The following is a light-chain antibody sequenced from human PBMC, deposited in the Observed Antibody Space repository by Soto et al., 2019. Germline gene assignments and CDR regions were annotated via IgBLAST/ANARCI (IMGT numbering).Light chain of an antibody. J-gene: IGLJ2*01. V-gene: IGLV1-47*01. CDR2: RNN. CDR1: SSNIGSSY. Sequence: QSVLTQPPSASGTPGQRGTISCSGSSSNIGSSYVYWYQQLPGTAPKLVIFRNNQRPSGVPDRFSGSKSGNSASLAISGLRSEDEADYYCAGWDASLSGHVVFGGGTKLTVL. CDR3: AGWDASLSGHVV.